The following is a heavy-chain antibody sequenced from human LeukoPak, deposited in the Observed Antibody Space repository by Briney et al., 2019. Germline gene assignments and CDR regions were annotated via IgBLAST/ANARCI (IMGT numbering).Heavy chain of an antibody. CDR1: GFSISGGYY. V-gene: IGHV4-38-2*02. J-gene: IGHJ4*02. CDR3: AAKSTRYFDWLPGYDY. D-gene: IGHD3-9*01. Sequence: SETLSLTCTVSGFSISGGYYWGWVRQPPGKGLEWIGSIYQSGRTNYNPSLKSPVTISVDTSKNQFSLKLSSVTAADTAVYYCAAKSTRYFDWLPGYDYWGQGTLVTVSS. CDR2: IYQSGRT.